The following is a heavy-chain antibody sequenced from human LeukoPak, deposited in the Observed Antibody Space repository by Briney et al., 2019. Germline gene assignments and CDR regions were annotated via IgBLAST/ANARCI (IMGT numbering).Heavy chain of an antibody. CDR3: ARPGGSWNDLDY. CDR1: GCPFTNSW. D-gene: IGHD1-1*01. Sequence: GGSLKISWKGSGCPFTNSWIGGVRQMHGKGLEGMGIIYTSDSDTSYSPSFQGQVTISADKSINTAYLQWSSLKASDTAMYYCARPGGSWNDLDYWGQGTLVTVSS. V-gene: IGHV5-51*01. J-gene: IGHJ4*02. CDR2: IYTSDSDT.